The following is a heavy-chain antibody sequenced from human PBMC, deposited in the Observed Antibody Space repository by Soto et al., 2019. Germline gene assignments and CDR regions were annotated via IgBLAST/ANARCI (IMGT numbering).Heavy chain of an antibody. CDR2: ISSDGNNQ. CDR3: AKERGVLDAFAI. J-gene: IGHJ3*02. V-gene: IGHV3-30*18. CDR1: GFTSSSFV. D-gene: IGHD3-10*01. Sequence: QVQLVESGGGVVQPGTSLRLSCAASGFTSSSFVIHWVRQAPGKGLEWLAVISSDGNNQYYADSVKGRFTISRDNSKKTLYLQVNRLRAEDTAVYFCAKERGVLDAFAIWGQGTMVTVS.